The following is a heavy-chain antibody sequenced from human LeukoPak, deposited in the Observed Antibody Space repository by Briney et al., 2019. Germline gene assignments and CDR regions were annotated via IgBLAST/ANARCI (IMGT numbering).Heavy chain of an antibody. CDR3: ARSSGGYYYDSSGFLDY. V-gene: IGHV1-18*01. J-gene: IGHJ4*02. D-gene: IGHD3-22*01. CDR1: GYTFTSYG. CDR2: ISAYNGNT. Sequence: ASVKVPCKASGYTFTSYGISWVRQAPGQGLEWMGWISAYNGNTNYAQKLQGRVTMTTDTSTSTAYMELRSLRSDDTAVYYCARSSGGYYYDSSGFLDYWGQGTLVTVSS.